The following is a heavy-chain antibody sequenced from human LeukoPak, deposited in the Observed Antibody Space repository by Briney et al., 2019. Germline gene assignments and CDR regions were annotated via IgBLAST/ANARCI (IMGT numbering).Heavy chain of an antibody. CDR1: GYSISSGYY. Sequence: SETLSLTCTVSGYSISSGYYWGWIRQPPGKGLEWIGSIYHSGSTYYNPSLKSRVTISVDTSKNQFSLKLSSVTAADTAVYYCARAGYSSSWYWPHYYYYYYMDVWGKGTTVTVSS. J-gene: IGHJ6*03. CDR3: ARAGYSSSWYWPHYYYYYYMDV. CDR2: IYHSGST. V-gene: IGHV4-38-2*02. D-gene: IGHD6-13*01.